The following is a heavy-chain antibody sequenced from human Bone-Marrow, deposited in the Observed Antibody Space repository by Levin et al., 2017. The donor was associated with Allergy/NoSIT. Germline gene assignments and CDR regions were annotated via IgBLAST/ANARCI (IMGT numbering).Heavy chain of an antibody. CDR3: ARSEYYYDSSGPAGYHDAFDI. D-gene: IGHD3-22*01. CDR2: IYYSGST. CDR1: GGSISSGGYY. V-gene: IGHV4-31*03. J-gene: IGHJ3*02. Sequence: SETLSLTCTVSGGSISSGGYYWSWIRQHPGKGLEWIGYIYYSGSTYYNPSLKSRVTISVDTSKNQFSLKLSSVTAADTAVYYCARSEYYYDSSGPAGYHDAFDIWGQGTMVTVSS.